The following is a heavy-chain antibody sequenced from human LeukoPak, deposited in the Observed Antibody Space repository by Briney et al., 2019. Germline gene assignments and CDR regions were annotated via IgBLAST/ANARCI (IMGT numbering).Heavy chain of an antibody. CDR1: GGFISSSSHY. CDR3: AREQNSSAGS. CDR2: IYYSEST. Sequence: SETLSLTCTVSGGFISSSSHYWAWIRQPPGKGLEWIGSIYYSESTYYSPSLKSRVTISVDTFKNQFSLKLSSVTAADTAVYYCAREQNSSAGSWGQGTLVTVSS. D-gene: IGHD6-6*01. V-gene: IGHV4-39*07. J-gene: IGHJ5*02.